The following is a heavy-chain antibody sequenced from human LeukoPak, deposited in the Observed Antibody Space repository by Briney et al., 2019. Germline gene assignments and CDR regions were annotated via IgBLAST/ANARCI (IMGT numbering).Heavy chain of an antibody. V-gene: IGHV3-30-3*01. CDR2: ISYDGSNK. J-gene: IGHJ4*02. CDR1: GFTFSSYA. CDR3: ARDLADCSSTSCYFSDLDY. Sequence: PGRSLRLSCAASGFTFSSYAMHWVRQAPGKGLEWVAVISYDGSNKYYADPVKGRFTISRDNSKNTLYLQMNSLRAEDTAVYYCARDLADCSSTSCYFSDLDYWGQGTLVTVSS. D-gene: IGHD2-2*01.